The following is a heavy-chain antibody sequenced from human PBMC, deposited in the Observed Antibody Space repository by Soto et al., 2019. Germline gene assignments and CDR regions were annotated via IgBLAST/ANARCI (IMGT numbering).Heavy chain of an antibody. CDR3: ARGIRFLDWLLPDAFDI. V-gene: IGHV3-30-3*01. CDR1: GFTFSSYA. Sequence: QVQLVESGGGVVQPGRSLRLSCAASGFTFSSYAMHWVRQAPGKGLEWVAVISYDGSNKYYADSVKGRFTISRDNSKITLYLQMNSLRAEDTAVYYCARGIRFLDWLLPDAFDIWGQGTMVTVSS. J-gene: IGHJ3*02. CDR2: ISYDGSNK. D-gene: IGHD3-3*01.